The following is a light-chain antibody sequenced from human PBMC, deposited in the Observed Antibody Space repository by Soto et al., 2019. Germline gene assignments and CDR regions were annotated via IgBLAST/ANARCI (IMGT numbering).Light chain of an antibody. V-gene: IGKV1-39*01. CDR3: QQNYSTPLA. CDR2: AAS. CDR1: QRISSF. Sequence: DIQMTQPPSSLSVSVGDTVTITCRASQRISSFLNWYQQKPGRAPNLLIYAASTLESGVPSRFSGSGSGTDFTLTISSLQLEDFATYYCQQNYSTPLAFGGGTKVDI. J-gene: IGKJ4*01.